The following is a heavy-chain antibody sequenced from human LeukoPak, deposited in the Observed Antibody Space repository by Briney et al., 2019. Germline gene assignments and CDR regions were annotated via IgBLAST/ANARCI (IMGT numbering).Heavy chain of an antibody. Sequence: GGSLRLSCAASGFTFSSYGMHWVRQAPGKGLEWVAFIRYDGSNKYYADSVKGRFTISRDNSKNTLYLQMNSLRAGDTAVYYCAIFAYDSSGYLDYWGQGTLVTVSS. CDR2: IRYDGSNK. V-gene: IGHV3-30*02. J-gene: IGHJ4*02. CDR1: GFTFSSYG. D-gene: IGHD3-22*01. CDR3: AIFAYDSSGYLDY.